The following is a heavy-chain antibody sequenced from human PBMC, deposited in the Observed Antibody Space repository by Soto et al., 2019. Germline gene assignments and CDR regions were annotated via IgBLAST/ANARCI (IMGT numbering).Heavy chain of an antibody. CDR2: IIPIFGTA. V-gene: IGHV1-69*12. J-gene: IGHJ4*02. Sequence: QVQLVQSGAEVKKPGSSVKVSCKASGGTFSSYAISWVRQAPGQGLEWMGGIIPIFGTANYAQKFQGRVSIAAGESTSAADREQRSLRSEDTDVYDGAGAAWGLRTHRLAGPGGYWGQGRRVTVSS. D-gene: IGHD3-16*01. CDR1: GGTFSSYA. CDR3: AGAAWGLRTHRLAGPGGY.